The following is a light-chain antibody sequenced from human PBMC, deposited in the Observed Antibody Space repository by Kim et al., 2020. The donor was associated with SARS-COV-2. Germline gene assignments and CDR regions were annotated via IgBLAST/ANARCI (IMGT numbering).Light chain of an antibody. J-gene: IGKJ1*01. Sequence: EIVLTQSPATLSLSPGESATLSCGASQTIDSNYLAWYQQKPGLAPRLLIYDASSRATGIPDRFSGSGCGTDFTLTISRLEPEDFAVYYCQQYHRSPKTFGQGTKVDIK. CDR1: QTIDSNY. V-gene: IGKV3D-20*01. CDR3: QQYHRSPKT. CDR2: DAS.